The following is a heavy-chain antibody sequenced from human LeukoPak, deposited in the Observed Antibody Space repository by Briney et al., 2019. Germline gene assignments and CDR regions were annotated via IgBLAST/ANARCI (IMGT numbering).Heavy chain of an antibody. V-gene: IGHV4-30-4*08. CDR2: IYYSGST. CDR3: ARGRYCSSTSCYIPHDAFDI. D-gene: IGHD2-2*02. CDR1: GGSISSGDYY. J-gene: IGHJ3*02. Sequence: SETLSLTXTVSGGSISSGDYYWSWIPQPPGKGLEWIGYIYYSGSTYYNPSLKSRITISVDTSKNQFSLKLSSVTAADTAVYYCARGRYCSSTSCYIPHDAFDIWGQGTMVTVSS.